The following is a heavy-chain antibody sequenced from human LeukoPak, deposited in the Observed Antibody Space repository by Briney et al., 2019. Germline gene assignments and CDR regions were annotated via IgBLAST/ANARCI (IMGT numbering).Heavy chain of an antibody. J-gene: IGHJ4*02. Sequence: GGSLRLSCAASGFTFGDYAMHWVRQAPGKGLEWVSGISGNSGSIGYADSVRGRFTISRDNAKNSLYLQMNSLRAEDTAMYYCGKDQGIQSYYGSGSYFGAFDYWGEGTL. CDR1: GFTFGDYA. CDR2: ISGNSGSI. CDR3: GKDQGIQSYYGSGSYFGAFDY. D-gene: IGHD3-10*01. V-gene: IGHV3-9*01.